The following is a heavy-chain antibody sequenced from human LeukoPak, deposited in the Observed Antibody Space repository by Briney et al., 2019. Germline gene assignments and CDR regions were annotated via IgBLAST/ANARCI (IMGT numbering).Heavy chain of an antibody. Sequence: GGSLRLSCAASGFTFSSYWMHWVRQAPGKGLEWVANIKQDGSEQYYVDSVKGRFTISRDNAKNSLYLQMNSLRAEDTAVYYCAREAKLMTTVYYFDYWGQGTLVTVSS. CDR2: IKQDGSEQ. J-gene: IGHJ4*02. V-gene: IGHV3-7*04. CDR3: AREAKLMTTVYYFDY. CDR1: GFTFSSYW. D-gene: IGHD4-11*01.